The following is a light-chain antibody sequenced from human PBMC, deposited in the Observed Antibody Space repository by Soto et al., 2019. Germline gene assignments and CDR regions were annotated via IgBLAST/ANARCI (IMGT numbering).Light chain of an antibody. CDR2: AGS. CDR1: LSVSNN. Sequence: EIVFTQSPGTLSLSPGERATLSRRASLSVSNNYLAWYQQKPGQAPRLLIHAGSTRATGIPARFSGSGSGTEFTLTISSLQSEDFAVYYCQQFRNWPWTFGQGTKVDIK. V-gene: IGKV3D-15*01. CDR3: QQFRNWPWT. J-gene: IGKJ1*01.